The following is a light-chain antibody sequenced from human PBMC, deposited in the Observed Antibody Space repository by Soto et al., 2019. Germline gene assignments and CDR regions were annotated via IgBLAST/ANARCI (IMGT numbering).Light chain of an antibody. J-gene: IGKJ1*01. CDR1: EAVSTN. V-gene: IGKV3-15*01. CDR2: AAS. CDR3: QQYENWPWT. Sequence: ERVMTQSPATLSVFPGEGATLSCRASEAVSTNLAWYQHKPGQAPRLLIYAASTRSTGVPARFSGSGSGTEFTLTISNLQSEDVATYYCQQYENWPWTFGQGTKVDMK.